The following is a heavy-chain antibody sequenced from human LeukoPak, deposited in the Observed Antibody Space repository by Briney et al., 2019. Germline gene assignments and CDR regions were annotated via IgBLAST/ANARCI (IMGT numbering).Heavy chain of an antibody. CDR3: ASSVVVAATHGIYYYMDV. CDR1: GGSISSSSYY. CDR2: IYYSGST. Sequence: PSETLSLTCTVSGGSISSSSYYWGWIRQPPGKGLEWIGSIYYSGSTYYNPSLKSRVTISVDTSKNQFSLKLSSVTAADTAVYYCASSVVVAATHGIYYYMDVWGKGTTVTVSS. D-gene: IGHD2-15*01. V-gene: IGHV4-39*07. J-gene: IGHJ6*03.